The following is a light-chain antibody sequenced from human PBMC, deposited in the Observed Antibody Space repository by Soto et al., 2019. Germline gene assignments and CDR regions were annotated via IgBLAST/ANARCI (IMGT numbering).Light chain of an antibody. CDR2: AGS. Sequence: QSALTQPASVSGSPGQSITISCSGTNNGIGNYYLVSWYQYHPDKAPKLIIYAGSKRPSGVSTRFSGSKSGNTASLTISGLQADDEADYSCCLYEGTSAPYVFGSGTKVTVL. CDR1: NNGIGNYYL. V-gene: IGLV2-23*01. CDR3: CLYEGTSAPYV. J-gene: IGLJ1*01.